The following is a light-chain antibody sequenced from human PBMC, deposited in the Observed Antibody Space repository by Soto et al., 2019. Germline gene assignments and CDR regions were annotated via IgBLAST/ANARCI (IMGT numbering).Light chain of an antibody. J-gene: IGKJ1*01. CDR1: QSISNY. V-gene: IGKV1-16*01. CDR2: AAS. Sequence: DIQMTQSASSLSGSVGDRVTVTCRASQSISNYLNWYQQKPGKAPELLIYAASSLQSGVPSRFSGSGSGTEFTLTISSLQPDDFATYYCQQYNSYLWTFGQGTKVDIK. CDR3: QQYNSYLWT.